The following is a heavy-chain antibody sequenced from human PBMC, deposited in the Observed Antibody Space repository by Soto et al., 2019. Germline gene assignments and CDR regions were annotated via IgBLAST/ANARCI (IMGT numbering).Heavy chain of an antibody. J-gene: IGHJ4*02. D-gene: IGHD6-19*01. CDR1: GGSISSYY. CDR2: IYYSGST. CDR3: ARSRYTSGWWTPPFDY. V-gene: IGHV4-59*01. Sequence: QVQLQESGPGLVKPSEALSLTCAVSGGSISSYYWSWIRQPPGKGLVWIGYIYYSGSTNYNPSLKSRVTISVETSKNQFSLKLTSVTAADTAVYYCARSRYTSGWWTPPFDYWGQGTLVTVSS.